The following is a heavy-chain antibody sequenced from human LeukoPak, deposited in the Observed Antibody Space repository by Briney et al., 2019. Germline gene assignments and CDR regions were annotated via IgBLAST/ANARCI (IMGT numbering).Heavy chain of an antibody. D-gene: IGHD2-15*01. V-gene: IGHV3-15*01. CDR1: GFTFSDAW. Sequence: GGSLRLSCVGSGFTFSDAWMSWVRQAPGKGLEWVGRIKSKSDGGTIDYTAPVKGRFTISRDDSRNTLYLQMNSLKTEDTAVYYCTTRRQDGWWGQGTLVTVS. J-gene: IGHJ4*02. CDR2: IKSKSDGGTI. CDR3: TTRRQDGW.